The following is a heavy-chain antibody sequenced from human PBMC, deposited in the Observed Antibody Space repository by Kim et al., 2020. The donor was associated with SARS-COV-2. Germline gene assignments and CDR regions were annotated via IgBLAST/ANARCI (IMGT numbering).Heavy chain of an antibody. V-gene: IGHV4-39*01. CDR3: ARRCRALDAFDI. CDR2: IYYSGST. Sequence: SETLSLTCTVSGGSISSSSYYWGWIRQPPGKGLEWIGSIYYSGSTYYNPSLKSRVTISVDTSKNQFSLKLSSVTAADTAVYYCARRCRALDAFDIWGQGT. J-gene: IGHJ3*02. D-gene: IGHD3-10*01. CDR1: GGSISSSSYY.